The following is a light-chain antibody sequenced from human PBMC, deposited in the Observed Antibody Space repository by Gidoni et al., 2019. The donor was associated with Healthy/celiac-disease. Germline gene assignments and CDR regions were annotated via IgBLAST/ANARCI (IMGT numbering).Light chain of an antibody. Sequence: QSVLTQPPSVSVAPGQRVTISCTGSSSNIGAGYDVHWYQQLPGKAPKLLIYGNSNRPSGVPDRFSGSKSGTSASLAITGLQAEDEADYYCQSYDSSLSGFYVFGTGTKVTVL. CDR2: GNS. CDR1: SSNIGAGYD. V-gene: IGLV1-40*01. CDR3: QSYDSSLSGFYV. J-gene: IGLJ1*01.